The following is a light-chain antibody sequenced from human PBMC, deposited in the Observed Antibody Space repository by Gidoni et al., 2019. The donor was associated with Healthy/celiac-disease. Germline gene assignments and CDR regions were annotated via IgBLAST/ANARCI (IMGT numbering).Light chain of an antibody. CDR3: QQYNNWPLT. CDR2: GAS. V-gene: IGKV3-15*01. J-gene: IGKJ4*01. CDR1: QSVSSN. Sequence: EIVMTQSPATLSVSPGERATLSCRASQSVSSNLAWYQQKTGQAPRLLIYGASTRATGIPARFSGSGSGTEFTRTISSLQSEDFAVYYCQQYNNWPLTFGGETKVEIK.